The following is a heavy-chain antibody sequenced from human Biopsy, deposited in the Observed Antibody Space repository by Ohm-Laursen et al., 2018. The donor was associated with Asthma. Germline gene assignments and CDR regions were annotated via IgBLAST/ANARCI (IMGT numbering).Heavy chain of an antibody. J-gene: IGHJ2*01. V-gene: IGHV3-11*06. CDR3: ARRSRESVSSPWYFDL. D-gene: IGHD6-6*01. CDR1: GFTFSDYY. Sequence: SLRLSCTASGFTFSDYYISWVRQAPGKGLEWVSYISDDGTYTAYADSVKGRFTISTVNAKNSLFLQAHGLRAEDTAVYFCARRSRESVSSPWYFDLWGRGTLVTVSS. CDR2: ISDDGTYT.